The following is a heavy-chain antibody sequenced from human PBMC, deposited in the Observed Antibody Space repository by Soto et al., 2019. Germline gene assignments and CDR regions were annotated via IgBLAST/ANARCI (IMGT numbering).Heavy chain of an antibody. CDR3: ARHAFTFPLPGPIDFFDY. CDR1: GFSFRDYY. J-gene: IGHJ4*02. Sequence: KTGGSLRLSCAASGFSFRDYYMNWIRQARGQGLEWLSYISSSSNYTSYADSVKCRFTISRDNAKNSLYLQMNSLRAEDTAVYYCARHAFTFPLPGPIDFFDYWGKGTLVTVSS. CDR2: ISSSSNYT. V-gene: IGHV3-11*06. D-gene: IGHD2-15*01.